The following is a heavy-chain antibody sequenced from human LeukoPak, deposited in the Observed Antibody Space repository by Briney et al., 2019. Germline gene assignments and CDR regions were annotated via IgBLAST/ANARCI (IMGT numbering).Heavy chain of an antibody. CDR1: GFTFRNYW. CDR3: AKSYNGYESKPDY. Sequence: GGSLRLSCAASGFTFRNYWMSWVRQAPGTGLEWVANIKQDGSDRNYVTSVRGRFTISRDNAESSLYLQMNSLRAEDTAVYYCAKSYNGYESKPDYWGQGTLVTVSS. J-gene: IGHJ4*02. V-gene: IGHV3-7*03. D-gene: IGHD5-12*01. CDR2: IKQDGSDR.